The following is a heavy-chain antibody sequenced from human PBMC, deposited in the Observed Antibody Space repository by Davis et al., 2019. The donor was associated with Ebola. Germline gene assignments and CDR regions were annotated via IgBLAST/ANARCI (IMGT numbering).Heavy chain of an antibody. CDR1: GYTFTNFG. J-gene: IGHJ4*02. CDR3: ATGWGELLGDY. V-gene: IGHV1-18*01. Sequence: ASVKVSCKTSGYTFTNFGLSWLRQAPGQGLEWMGWISAYFGSTEYAQKFQDRVTMTTDTSTSTAYIELRSLRSDDTAVYYCATGWGELLGDYWGQGTLVTVSS. CDR2: ISAYFGST. D-gene: IGHD1-26*01.